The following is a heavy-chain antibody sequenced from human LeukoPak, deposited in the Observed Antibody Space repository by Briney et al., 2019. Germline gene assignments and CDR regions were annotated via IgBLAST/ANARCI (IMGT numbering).Heavy chain of an antibody. J-gene: IGHJ4*02. Sequence: GGSLRLSCVASGFTFSSYAMNWVRQAPGKGLEWVSTISGSTTSTYNADSVKGRFTISRDNAKNTLYLQMNSLRAEDTAVYYCARGWAKDYWGQGTLVTVSS. CDR1: GFTFSSYA. CDR3: ARGWAKDY. CDR2: ISGSTTST. D-gene: IGHD5-24*01. V-gene: IGHV3-23*01.